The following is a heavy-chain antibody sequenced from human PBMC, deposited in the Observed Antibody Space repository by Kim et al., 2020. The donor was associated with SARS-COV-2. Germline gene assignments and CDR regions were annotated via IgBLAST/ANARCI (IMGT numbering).Heavy chain of an antibody. CDR3: ARWGGDYGDYTDDDY. J-gene: IGHJ4*02. Sequence: SETLSLTCTVSGGSISSGGYYWSWIRQHPGKGLEWIGYIYYSGSTYYNPSLKSRVTISVDTSKNQFSLKLSSVTAADTAVYYCARWGGDYGDYTDDDYWGQGTLVTVSS. D-gene: IGHD4-17*01. CDR1: GGSISSGGYY. V-gene: IGHV4-31*03. CDR2: IYYSGST.